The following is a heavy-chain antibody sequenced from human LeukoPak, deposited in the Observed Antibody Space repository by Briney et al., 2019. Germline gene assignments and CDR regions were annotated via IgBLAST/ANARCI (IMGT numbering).Heavy chain of an antibody. V-gene: IGHV1-2*02. CDR1: GYTFTGYY. CDR3: ARAFRAYYDILTGYYTKYYYYGMDV. Sequence: ASVTVSFMASGYTFTGYYMHWVRQAPGQGLEWMGWINPNSGGTNYAQKFQGRVTMTRDTSISTAYMELSRLRSDDTAVYYCARAFRAYYDILTGYYTKYYYYGMDVWGQGTTVTVSS. J-gene: IGHJ6*02. D-gene: IGHD3-9*01. CDR2: INPNSGGT.